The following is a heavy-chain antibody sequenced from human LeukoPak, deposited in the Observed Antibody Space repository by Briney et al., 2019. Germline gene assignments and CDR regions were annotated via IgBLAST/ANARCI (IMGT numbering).Heavy chain of an antibody. Sequence: VGSLRLSCAASGITFSNYAMNWVRRAPGKGLEWVSTISGGGGSAYYVDSVKGRFTISRDNSRNTLYLQMNSLRAEDTAVYYCATNYYDSSRAASDYWGQGTLVTVSS. J-gene: IGHJ4*02. CDR3: ATNYYDSSRAASDY. V-gene: IGHV3-23*01. CDR2: ISGGGGSA. CDR1: GITFSNYA. D-gene: IGHD3-22*01.